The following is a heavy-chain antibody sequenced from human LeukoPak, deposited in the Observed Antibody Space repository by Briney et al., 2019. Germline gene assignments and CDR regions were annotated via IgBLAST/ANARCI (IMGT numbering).Heavy chain of an antibody. CDR2: IYSGGST. V-gene: IGHV3-66*02. J-gene: IGHJ5*02. D-gene: IGHD6-19*01. CDR1: GFTVSSNY. Sequence: GGSLRLSCAASGFTVSSNYMSWVRQAPGKGLEWVSVIYSGGSTYYADSVKGRFTISRDNSKNTPYLQMNSLRAEDTAVYYCAMDSSGWYGWLDPWGQGTLVTVSS. CDR3: AMDSSGWYGWLDP.